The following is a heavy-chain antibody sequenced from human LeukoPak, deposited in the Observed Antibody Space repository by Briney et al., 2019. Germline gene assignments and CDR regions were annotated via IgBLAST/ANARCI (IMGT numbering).Heavy chain of an antibody. Sequence: PGGSLRLPCAASGLTFRDYYMSWIRQAPGKGPEWVSFISSSGTTMYYADSVKGRFTISRDNARNSLYLQMSSLRAEDTAVYYCARLYNWNDFDYWGQGTLVTVSS. CDR1: GLTFRDYY. CDR2: ISSSGTTM. D-gene: IGHD1-1*01. J-gene: IGHJ4*02. CDR3: ARLYNWNDFDY. V-gene: IGHV3-11*01.